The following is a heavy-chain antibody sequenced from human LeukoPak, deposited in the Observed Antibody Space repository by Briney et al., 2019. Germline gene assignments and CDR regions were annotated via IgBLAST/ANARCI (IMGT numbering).Heavy chain of an antibody. CDR3: ARGSRYYGSGSYH. CDR2: INHSGST. V-gene: IGHV4-34*01. CDR1: GGSFSGYY. J-gene: IGHJ4*02. D-gene: IGHD3-10*01. Sequence: SETLSLTCAVYGGSFSGYYWSWIRQPPGKGLEWIGEINHSGSTNYNPSLKSRVTISVDTSKNQFSLKLSSVTAADTAVYYCARGSRYYGSGSYHWGQGTLVTLSS.